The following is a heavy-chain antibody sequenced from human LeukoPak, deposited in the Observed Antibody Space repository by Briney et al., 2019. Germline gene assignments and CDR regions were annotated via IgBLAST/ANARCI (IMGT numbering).Heavy chain of an antibody. CDR2: ISGSGGST. D-gene: IGHD3-10*01. CDR3: ARDGNFGYDAFDI. J-gene: IGHJ3*02. V-gene: IGHV3-23*01. Sequence: PGGSLRLSCAASGFTFSSYAMSWVRQAPGKGLERVSAISGSGGSTYYADSVKGRFTISRDNSKNTLYLQMNSLRADDTAVYYCARDGNFGYDAFDIWGQGTMVTVSS. CDR1: GFTFSSYA.